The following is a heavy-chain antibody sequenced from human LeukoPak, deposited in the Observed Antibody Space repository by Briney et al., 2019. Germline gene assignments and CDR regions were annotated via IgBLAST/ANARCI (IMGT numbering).Heavy chain of an antibody. D-gene: IGHD3-16*01. CDR1: GFIFTDYW. CDR3: ARVNTQGVPSP. J-gene: IGHJ5*02. Sequence: GGSLRLSCAASGFIFTDYWMDWVRQAPGRGLAWVANIKEDGSEKNYVDSVKGRFTISRDNAKNSLSLQMNSLRAEDTAVYYCARVNTQGVPSPWGQGILVTVSS. V-gene: IGHV3-7*01. CDR2: IKEDGSEK.